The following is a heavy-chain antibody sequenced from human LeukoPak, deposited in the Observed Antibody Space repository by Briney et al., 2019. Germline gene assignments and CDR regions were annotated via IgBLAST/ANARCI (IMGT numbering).Heavy chain of an antibody. CDR3: ARELGWELCAFDI. J-gene: IGHJ3*02. Sequence: SVKVSCKASGGTFSSYAISWVRQAPGQGLEWMGGIIPIFGTANYAQKFQGRVTITADESTSTAYMELSSLRSEDTAVYYCARELGWELCAFDIWGQGTMVTVSS. CDR1: GGTFSSYA. D-gene: IGHD1-26*01. CDR2: IIPIFGTA. V-gene: IGHV1-69*13.